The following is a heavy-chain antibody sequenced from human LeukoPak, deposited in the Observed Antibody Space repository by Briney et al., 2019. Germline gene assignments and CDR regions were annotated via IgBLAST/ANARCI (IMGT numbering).Heavy chain of an antibody. V-gene: IGHV1-18*01. CDR2: IYTYNGNA. J-gene: IGHJ4*02. D-gene: IGHD6-19*01. Sequence: ASVKVSCKASGYTFSAYGISWVRQAPGQGLEWMGWIYTYNGNANYAEHLQGRGTLTSDSSTTTVYMELKNLTSDDTAVYYCARDSSPVAGVGLFWGQGTLVTVSS. CDR3: ARDSSPVAGVGLF. CDR1: GYTFSAYG.